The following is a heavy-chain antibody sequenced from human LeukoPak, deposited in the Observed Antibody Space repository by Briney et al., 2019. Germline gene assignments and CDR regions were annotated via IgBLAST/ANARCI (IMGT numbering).Heavy chain of an antibody. CDR2: IDKTTYPT. V-gene: IGHV3-23*05. Sequence: GGSLRLSCAASEFIFSDYAMGWVRQAPGKGLEWVSTIDKTTYPTFYADSVKGRFTISRDNSKNTLYLQMNSLRTEDTAVYFCAKFEGATIPGWFNDYWGQGILVTVSS. D-gene: IGHD6-19*01. CDR1: EFIFSDYA. CDR3: AKFEGATIPGWFNDY. J-gene: IGHJ4*02.